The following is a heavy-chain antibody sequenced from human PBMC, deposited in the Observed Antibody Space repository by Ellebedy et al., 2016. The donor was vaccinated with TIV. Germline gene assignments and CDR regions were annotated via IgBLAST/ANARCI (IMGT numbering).Heavy chain of an antibody. CDR1: GFTFSSYS. CDR2: ISSSSSYI. V-gene: IGHV3-21*01. D-gene: IGHD6-19*01. CDR3: AKDLGSYSSGWFSTDYYFDY. J-gene: IGHJ4*02. Sequence: GESLKISCAASGFTFSSYSMNWVRQAPGKGLEWVSSISSSSSYIYYADSVKGRFTISRDNAKNSLYLQMNSLRAEDTAVYYCAKDLGSYSSGWFSTDYYFDYWGQGTLVTVSS.